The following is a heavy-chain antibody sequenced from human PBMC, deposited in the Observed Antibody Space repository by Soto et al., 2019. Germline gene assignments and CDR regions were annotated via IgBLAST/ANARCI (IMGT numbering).Heavy chain of an antibody. CDR1: GGSVSLSTYY. J-gene: IGHJ4*02. V-gene: IGHV4-61*01. CDR3: ARVIDAYQPIAFDY. Sequence: SETLSLTCSVSGGSVSLSTYYWTWIRQPPGGGLEWIGQIYYSGYTNINPSLKSRVTMPVDTSKNQISLQLSSVTAADTATYFCARVIDAYQPIAFDYWGLGARVTVSS. CDR2: IYYSGYT. D-gene: IGHD2-2*01.